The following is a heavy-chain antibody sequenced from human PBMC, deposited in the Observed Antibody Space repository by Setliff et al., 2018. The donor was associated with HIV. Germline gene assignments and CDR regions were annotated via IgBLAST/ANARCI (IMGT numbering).Heavy chain of an antibody. Sequence: LRLSCAASGFTFSSSWMSWVRQAPGKGLEWVANINEDGSDKYYMDSVKGRFIISRDNAMNSLYLEMNSLTIDDTAFYYCAKGGTMTGRDHYYMDVWGKGTTVTVSS. CDR2: INEDGSDK. CDR1: GFTFSSSW. J-gene: IGHJ6*03. V-gene: IGHV3-7*03. D-gene: IGHD3-9*01. CDR3: AKGGTMTGRDHYYMDV.